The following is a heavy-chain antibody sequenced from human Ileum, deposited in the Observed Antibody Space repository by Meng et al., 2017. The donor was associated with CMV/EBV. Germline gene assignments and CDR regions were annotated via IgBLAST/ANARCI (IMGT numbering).Heavy chain of an antibody. V-gene: IGHV3-23*01. CDR3: ASGNNAGQWVVFDY. D-gene: IGHD1-26*01. CDR1: GFSFSTFT. J-gene: IGHJ4*02. Sequence: GESLKISCAASGFSFSTFTMGWVRQAPGKGLEWVSTFDVNGGGATLYTDSVKGRFTISRDTSKNTLSLEMRSLRAEDTAIYYCASGNNAGQWVVFDYWGLGILVTVSS. CDR2: FDVNGGGAT.